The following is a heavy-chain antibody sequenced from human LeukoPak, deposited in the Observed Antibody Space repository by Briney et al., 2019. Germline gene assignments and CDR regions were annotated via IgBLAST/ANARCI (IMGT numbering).Heavy chain of an antibody. Sequence: GGSLRLSCATSGFTFSSYTMNWVRQAPGKGLEWVSVIYSGGSTYYADSVKGRFTISRDNSKNTLYLQMNSLRAEDTAVYYCARAKRGCYYGMDVWGQGTTVTVSS. V-gene: IGHV3-53*01. CDR1: GFTFSSYT. CDR3: ARAKRGCYYGMDV. J-gene: IGHJ6*02. D-gene: IGHD3-10*01. CDR2: IYSGGST.